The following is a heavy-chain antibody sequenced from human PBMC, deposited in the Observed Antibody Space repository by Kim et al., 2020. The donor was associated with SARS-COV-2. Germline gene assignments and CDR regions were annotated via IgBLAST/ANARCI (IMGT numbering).Heavy chain of an antibody. CDR1: GGSISSYY. CDR3: ARGHAVAGGYYDCSGYPPLAGDTQYYFDY. D-gene: IGHD3-22*01. Sequence: SETLSLTCTVSGGSISSYYWSWIRQPPGKGLEWIGYIYYSGSTNYNPSLKSRVTISVDTSKNQFSLKLSSVTAADTAVYYCARGHAVAGGYYDCSGYPPLAGDTQYYFDYWGQGTLVTVCS. V-gene: IGHV4-59*01. J-gene: IGHJ4*02. CDR2: IYYSGST.